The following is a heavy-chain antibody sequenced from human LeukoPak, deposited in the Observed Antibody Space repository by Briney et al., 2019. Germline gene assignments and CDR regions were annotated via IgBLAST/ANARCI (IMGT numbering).Heavy chain of an antibody. CDR3: GILPPGY. CDR2: ISSSSSYI. V-gene: IGHV3-21*01. Sequence: GGSLRLSCVDSGFTFSTYSMNWVRRAPGKGLEWVSSISSSSSYIYYGDSVKGRFTISRDNAKNSLYLQMNSLRAEDTAVYYCGILPPGYWGQGTLVTVSS. CDR1: GFTFSTYS. D-gene: IGHD2-8*02. J-gene: IGHJ4*02.